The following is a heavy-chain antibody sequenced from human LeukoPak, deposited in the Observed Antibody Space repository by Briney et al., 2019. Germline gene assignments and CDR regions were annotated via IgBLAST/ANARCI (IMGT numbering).Heavy chain of an antibody. V-gene: IGHV3-21*01. Sequence: GGSLRLSCAASGFTFNSYSMNWVRQTPGKGLEWVSSISSSSGYINYADSVKGRFTISRDNAKNSLYLQMNSLRAEDTAVYYCATPVVPAATTACDYWGQGTLVTVSS. CDR1: GFTFNSYS. CDR2: ISSSSGYI. J-gene: IGHJ4*02. D-gene: IGHD2-2*01. CDR3: ATPVVPAATTACDY.